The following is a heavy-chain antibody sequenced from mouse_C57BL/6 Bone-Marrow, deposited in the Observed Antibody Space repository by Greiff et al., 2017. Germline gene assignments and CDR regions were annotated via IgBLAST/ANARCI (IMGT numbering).Heavy chain of an antibody. V-gene: IGHV1-76*01. CDR1: GYTFTDYY. CDR2: LYPGSGNT. J-gene: IGHJ3*01. CDR3: ARSPYYYGSSWFAY. Sequence: QVQLKESGAELVRPGASVKLSCKASGYTFTDYYINWVKQRPGQGLEWIARLYPGSGNTYYNEKFKGKATLTAEKSSSTAYMQLSSLTSEDSAVYFCARSPYYYGSSWFAYWGQGTLVTVSA. D-gene: IGHD1-1*01.